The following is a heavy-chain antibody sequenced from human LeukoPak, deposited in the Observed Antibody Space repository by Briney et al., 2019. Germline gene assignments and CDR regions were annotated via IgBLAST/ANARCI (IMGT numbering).Heavy chain of an antibody. V-gene: IGHV4-4*07. Sequence: SETLSLTCTVSGGSISTYYWTWIRQPAGKGLEWIGRIYINGNTNYNPSLKSRVTMSVDTSKNQFSLKLSSVTAADTAVYYCARRWLHRKGFDYWGQGTLVTVSS. CDR2: IYINGNT. CDR3: ARRWLHRKGFDY. J-gene: IGHJ4*02. CDR1: GGSISTYY. D-gene: IGHD5-24*01.